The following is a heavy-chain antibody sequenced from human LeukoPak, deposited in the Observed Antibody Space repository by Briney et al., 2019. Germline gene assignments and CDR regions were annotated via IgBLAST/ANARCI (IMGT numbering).Heavy chain of an antibody. J-gene: IGHJ5*02. CDR3: ARDVPPNWFDT. V-gene: IGHV3-74*01. Sequence: GGSLRLSCAASGITFGNNWMHWVRQGPGKGLVWISRINSDGGGAIYADSVKGRFIVSRDNAKNTLYLQMNSLRAEDTAVYYCARDVPPNWFDTWGQGTLVTVSS. CDR1: GITFGNNW. CDR2: INSDGGGA.